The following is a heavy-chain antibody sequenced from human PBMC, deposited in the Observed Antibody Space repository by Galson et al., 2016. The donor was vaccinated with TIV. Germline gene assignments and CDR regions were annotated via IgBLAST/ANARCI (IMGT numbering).Heavy chain of an antibody. CDR3: AKPEGDGDYSLGAAFDF. V-gene: IGHV3-23*01. CDR2: ISLSGTTA. CDR1: GFSVGFYV. Sequence: CAASGFSVGFYVMSWVRQAPGKGLEWVSGISLSGTTAYYADSVRGRFIISRDNSRYTIYLEMNRLRAEDTAVYYCAKPEGDGDYSLGAAFDFWGQGTMVSVSS. D-gene: IGHD4-17*01. J-gene: IGHJ3*01.